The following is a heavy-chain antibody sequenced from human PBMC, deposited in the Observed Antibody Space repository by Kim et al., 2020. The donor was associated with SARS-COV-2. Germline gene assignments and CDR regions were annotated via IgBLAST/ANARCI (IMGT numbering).Heavy chain of an antibody. D-gene: IGHD6-25*01. CDR1: GGSISSSSYY. Sequence: SETLSLTCTVSGGSISSSSYYWGWIRQPPGKGLEWIGSIYYSGSTYYNPSLKSRVTISVDTSKNQFSLKLSSVTAADTAVYYCARNLGEFYSSAVFWGQGTLVTVSS. V-gene: IGHV4-39*01. J-gene: IGHJ4*02. CDR3: ARNLGEFYSSAVF. CDR2: IYYSGST.